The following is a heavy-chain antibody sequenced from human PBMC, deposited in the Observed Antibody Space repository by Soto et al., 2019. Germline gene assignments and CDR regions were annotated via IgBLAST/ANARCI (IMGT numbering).Heavy chain of an antibody. D-gene: IGHD3-9*01. CDR3: ARDRGFDILTGYPHGWFDP. V-gene: IGHV4-61*01. CDR2: IYYSGST. J-gene: IGHJ5*02. CDR1: GGSVSSGSYY. Sequence: PSETLSLTCTVSGGSVSSGSYYWSWIRQPPGKGLEWIGYIYYSGSTNYNPSLKSRVTISVDTSKNQFSLKLSSVTAADTAVYYCARDRGFDILTGYPHGWFDPWGQGTLVTVSS.